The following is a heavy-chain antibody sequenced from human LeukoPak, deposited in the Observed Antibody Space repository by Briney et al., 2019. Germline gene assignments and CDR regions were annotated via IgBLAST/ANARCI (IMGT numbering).Heavy chain of an antibody. Sequence: PSETLSLTCAVYGGSFSGYCWSWIRQPPGKGLEWIGEINHSGSTNYNPSLKSRVTISVDTSKNQFSLKLSSVTAADTAVYYCARGLRAGVVANSYYYYGMDVWGQGTTVTVSS. CDR1: GGSFSGYC. V-gene: IGHV4-34*01. CDR3: ARGLRAGVVANSYYYYGMDV. CDR2: INHSGST. J-gene: IGHJ6*02. D-gene: IGHD2-2*01.